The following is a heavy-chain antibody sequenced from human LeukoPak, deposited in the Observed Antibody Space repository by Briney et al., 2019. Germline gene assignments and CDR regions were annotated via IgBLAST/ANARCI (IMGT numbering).Heavy chain of an antibody. Sequence: ASVKVSCKASGYTFTSYGISWVRQAPGQGLEWMGWISAYNGNTNYAQKLQGRVTMTTDTSTSTAYMELRSLRSDDTAVYYCARVGGAVTTPTCYYYYYMDVWGKGTTVTVSS. V-gene: IGHV1-18*01. CDR3: ARVGGAVTTPTCYYYYYMDV. CDR1: GYTFTSYG. J-gene: IGHJ6*03. D-gene: IGHD4-17*01. CDR2: ISAYNGNT.